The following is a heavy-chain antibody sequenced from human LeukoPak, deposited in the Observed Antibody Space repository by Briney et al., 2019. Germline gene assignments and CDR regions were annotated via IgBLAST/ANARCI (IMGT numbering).Heavy chain of an antibody. J-gene: IGHJ3*02. Sequence: ASVKVSCKASGDALTGYYIHWVRQAPRRGLEWMGCFDPNTGATHYAQKFQGRVTMTRDTSIDTDFLELRSLISDDTALYYCAGYTVVRGLTLSAFDIWGQGTM. CDR3: AGYTVVRGLTLSAFDI. V-gene: IGHV1-2*02. CDR1: GDALTGYY. CDR2: FDPNTGAT. D-gene: IGHD3-10*01.